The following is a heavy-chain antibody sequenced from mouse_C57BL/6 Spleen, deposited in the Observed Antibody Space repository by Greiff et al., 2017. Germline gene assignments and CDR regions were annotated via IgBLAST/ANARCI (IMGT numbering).Heavy chain of an antibody. Sequence: VKLVESGPGILQPSQTLSLTCSFSGFSLSTFGMGVGWIRQPSGKGLEWLAHIWWDDDKYYNPALKSRLTISKDTSKNQVFLKIANVDTADTATYYCARNYYGRSYRYFDVWGTGTTVTVSS. V-gene: IGHV8-8*01. CDR1: GFSLSTFGMG. CDR3: ARNYYGRSYRYFDV. D-gene: IGHD1-1*01. J-gene: IGHJ1*03. CDR2: IWWDDDK.